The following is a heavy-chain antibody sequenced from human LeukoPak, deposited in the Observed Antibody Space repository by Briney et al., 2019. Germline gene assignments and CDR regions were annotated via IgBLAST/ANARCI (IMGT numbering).Heavy chain of an antibody. Sequence: SETLSLTCTVSGGSISSYYWSWIRQPPGKGLEWIGYIYYSGSTNYNPSLKSRVTISVDTSKNQFPLKLSSVTAADTAVYYCARDSSSWQYAFDIWGQGTMVTVSS. CDR3: ARDSSSWQYAFDI. CDR2: IYYSGST. CDR1: GGSISSYY. J-gene: IGHJ3*02. D-gene: IGHD6-13*01. V-gene: IGHV4-59*12.